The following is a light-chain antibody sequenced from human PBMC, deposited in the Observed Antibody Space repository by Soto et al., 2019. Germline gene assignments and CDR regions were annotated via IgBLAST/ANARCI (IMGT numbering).Light chain of an antibody. V-gene: IGLV1-40*01. CDR2: GNI. CDR1: SSNIGAGYD. CDR3: RSYDSTLSALYV. J-gene: IGLJ1*01. Sequence: VLTQAPAVSGGPGQRVTISCTGSSSNIGAGYDVHWYQQRPGTAPKLLIFGNINRPSGVPDRFSGSKSGTSASLAITGLQAEYEVDYFCRSYDSTLSALYVFGTGTKVTAL.